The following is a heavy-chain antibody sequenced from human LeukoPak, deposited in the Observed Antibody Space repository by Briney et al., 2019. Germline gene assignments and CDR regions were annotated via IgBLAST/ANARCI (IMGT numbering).Heavy chain of an antibody. CDR1: GGSFSGYY. Sequence: PSETLSLTCAVYGGSFSGYYWSWIRQPPGKGLEWIGSISYTGTTYYNPSLKSRVTISLDTSKNQFSLKLSSVTAADTAVYYCARDGRFPPEVLPRYFDYWGQGTLVTVSS. J-gene: IGHJ4*02. CDR2: ISYTGTT. D-gene: IGHD1-26*01. V-gene: IGHV4-34*01. CDR3: ARDGRFPPEVLPRYFDY.